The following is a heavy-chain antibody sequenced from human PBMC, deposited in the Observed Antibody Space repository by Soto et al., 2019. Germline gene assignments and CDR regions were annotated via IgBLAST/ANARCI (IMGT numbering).Heavy chain of an antibody. J-gene: IGHJ5*02. Sequence: GASVKVSCKASGYSFSSFGISWVRQAPGQGLEWVGWVSVPSGDTSSAQNFQGRVTVTTDTSTSTAYMEVGSLRSDDTAVYYCARGLGSSWHNWFDPWGQGTLVTVSS. CDR2: VSVPSGDT. CDR3: ARGLGSSWHNWFDP. D-gene: IGHD6-13*01. CDR1: GYSFSSFG. V-gene: IGHV1-18*01.